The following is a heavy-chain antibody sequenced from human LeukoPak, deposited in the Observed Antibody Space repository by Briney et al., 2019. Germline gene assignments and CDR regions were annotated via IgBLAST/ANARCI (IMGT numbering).Heavy chain of an antibody. CDR3: SRYCSTTTCPGYYYGMDI. Sequence: GGSLRLSCAASGFTFSSYAMSWVRQAPGKGLEWVSAISGSGGTTYYAESVKGRFTISRDNSKNTLYLQINSLRAEDTAVYYCSRYCSTTTCPGYYYGMDIWGQGTPVTVSS. J-gene: IGHJ6*02. CDR1: GFTFSSYA. D-gene: IGHD2-2*01. CDR2: ISGSGGTT. V-gene: IGHV3-23*01.